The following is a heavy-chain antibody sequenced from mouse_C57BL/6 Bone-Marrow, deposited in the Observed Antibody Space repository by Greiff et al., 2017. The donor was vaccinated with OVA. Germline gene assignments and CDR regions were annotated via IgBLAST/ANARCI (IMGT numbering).Heavy chain of an antibody. CDR3: ATYDGYYPAY. CDR1: GYSITSGYY. Sequence: EVQLQQSGPGLVKPSQSLSLTCSVTGYSITSGYYWNWIRQFPGNKLEWMGYISYDGSNNYNPSLKNRISITRDTSKNQFFLKLNSVTTEDTATYYCATYDGYYPAYWGQGTLVTVSA. J-gene: IGHJ3*01. V-gene: IGHV3-6*01. D-gene: IGHD2-3*01. CDR2: ISYDGSN.